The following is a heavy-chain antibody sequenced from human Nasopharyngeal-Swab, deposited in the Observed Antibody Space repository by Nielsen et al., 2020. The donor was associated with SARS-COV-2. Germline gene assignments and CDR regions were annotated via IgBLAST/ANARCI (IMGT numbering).Heavy chain of an antibody. D-gene: IGHD5-12*01. CDR1: GFTFSSYS. J-gene: IGHJ4*02. Sequence: ESLKISCAASGFTFSSYSMNWVRQAPGKGLEWVSYISSSSSTIYYADSVKGRFTISRDNAKNSLYLQMNSLRAEDTAVYYCARRYSGYEDYFDYWGQGTLVTVSS. V-gene: IGHV3-48*04. CDR2: ISSSSSTI. CDR3: ARRYSGYEDYFDY.